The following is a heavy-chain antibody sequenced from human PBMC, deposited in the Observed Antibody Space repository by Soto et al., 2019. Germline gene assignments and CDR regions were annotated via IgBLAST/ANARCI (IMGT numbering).Heavy chain of an antibody. V-gene: IGHV4-31*03. CDR1: GGSISSGGYY. Sequence: QVQLQESGPGLVKPSQTLSLTCTVSGGSISSGGYYWSWIRQHPGKGLEWIGYIYYSGSTYYNPSVTIRVNISVDTSKNLFSLKLSSVTAADTAVYYWARTRDDYVWESPIHYFDYWGQGTLVTVSS. D-gene: IGHD3-16*01. J-gene: IGHJ4*02. CDR2: IYYSGST. CDR3: ARTRDDYVWESPIHYFDY.